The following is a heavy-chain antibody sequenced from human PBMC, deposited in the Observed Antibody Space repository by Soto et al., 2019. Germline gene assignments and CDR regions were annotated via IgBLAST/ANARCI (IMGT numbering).Heavy chain of an antibody. D-gene: IGHD4-17*01. V-gene: IGHV4-59*01. J-gene: IGHJ4*02. CDR1: GGSISSYY. CDR2: IYYSGNT. Sequence: SETLSLTCTVSGGSISSYYWSWIRQPPGKGLEWIGYIYYSGNTKYNPSLKSRVTTSVDTSNNQFSLNLNSVTAADTAVYHCARDYYGDYYFDSWGQGILVTVSS. CDR3: ARDYYGDYYFDS.